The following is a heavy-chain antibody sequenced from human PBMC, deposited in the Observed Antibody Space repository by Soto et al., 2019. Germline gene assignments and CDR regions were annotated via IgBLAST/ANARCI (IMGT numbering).Heavy chain of an antibody. CDR1: GGSFSGYY. V-gene: IGHV4-34*01. D-gene: IGHD6-13*01. Sequence: SETLSLTCAVYGGSFSGYYWSWIRQPPGKWLEWIGEINHSGSTNYNPSLKSRVTISVDTSKNQFSLKLSSVTAADTAVYYCARGIAAAAHFDYWGQGXLVTVYS. CDR2: INHSGST. J-gene: IGHJ4*02. CDR3: ARGIAAAAHFDY.